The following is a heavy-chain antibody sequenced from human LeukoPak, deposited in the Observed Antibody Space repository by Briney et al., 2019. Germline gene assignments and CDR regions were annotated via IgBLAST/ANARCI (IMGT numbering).Heavy chain of an antibody. CDR1: GFTFSNYW. CDR3: AGGYYAGY. V-gene: IGHV3-7*04. Sequence: GGSLRLSCVGSGFTFSNYWINWVRQAPGKGLEWVGNINEDGSRKNYADSVKGRLTISRDNSKNSLYLQTDSLRAEDTALYYCAGGYYAGYWGQGTQVTVSS. J-gene: IGHJ4*02. D-gene: IGHD2-2*01. CDR2: INEDGSRK.